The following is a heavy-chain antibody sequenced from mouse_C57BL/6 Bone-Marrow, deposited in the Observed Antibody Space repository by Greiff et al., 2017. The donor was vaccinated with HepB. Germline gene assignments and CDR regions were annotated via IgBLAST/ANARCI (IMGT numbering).Heavy chain of an antibody. CDR3: AREGLGSSSFAY. CDR2: ISYDGSN. J-gene: IGHJ3*01. V-gene: IGHV3-6*01. CDR1: GYSITSGYY. Sequence: EVQLVESGPGLVKPSQSLSLTCSVTGYSITSGYYWNWIRQFPGNKLEWMGYISYDGSNNYNPSLKNRISITRDTSKNQFFLKLNSVTTEDTATYYCAREGLGSSSFAYWGQGTLVTVSA. D-gene: IGHD1-1*01.